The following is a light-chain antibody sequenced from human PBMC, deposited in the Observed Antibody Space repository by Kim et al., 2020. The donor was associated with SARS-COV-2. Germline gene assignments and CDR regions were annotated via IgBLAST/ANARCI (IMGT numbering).Light chain of an antibody. V-gene: IGLV2-14*04. CDR2: DVT. J-gene: IGLJ3*02. CDR3: TSYTTRNTLV. Sequence: GQSITISCTGTSSDVGSSDYVSWYQQHPGKAPKLMIYDVTKRPSGVSYRFSGAKSGNTASLTISGLQAEDEAHYYCTSYTTRNTLVFGGGTQLTVL. CDR1: SSDVGSSDY.